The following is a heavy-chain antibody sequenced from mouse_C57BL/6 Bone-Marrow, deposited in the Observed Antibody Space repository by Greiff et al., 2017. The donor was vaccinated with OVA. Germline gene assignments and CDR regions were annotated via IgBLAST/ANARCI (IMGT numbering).Heavy chain of an antibody. CDR1: GYTFTGYW. Sequence: VQVVESGAELMKPGASVKLSCKATGYTFTGYWIEWVKQRPGHGLEWIGEILPGSGSTNYNEKFKGKATFTADTSSNTAYMQLSSLTTEDSAVYYCTRSGNYYGSKGYFDVWGTGTTVTVSS. CDR3: TRSGNYYGSKGYFDV. V-gene: IGHV1-9*01. J-gene: IGHJ1*03. CDR2: ILPGSGST. D-gene: IGHD1-1*01.